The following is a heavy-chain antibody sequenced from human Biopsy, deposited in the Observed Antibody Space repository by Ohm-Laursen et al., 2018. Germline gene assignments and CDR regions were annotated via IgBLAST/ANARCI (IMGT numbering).Heavy chain of an antibody. CDR3: ARVFCTSTTCYGLLDN. D-gene: IGHD2/OR15-2a*01. CDR1: RYTFTSYD. V-gene: IGHV1-18*01. Sequence: SAKVSSKASRYTFTSYDISWVRQAPGHRLEWMGWISPYNDKTRYPPKLQYRVTMTADTSTNTAHMALRSLRSDATSVYYCARVFCTSTTCYGLLDNWGQGTVVTVSS. J-gene: IGHJ4*02. CDR2: ISPYNDKT.